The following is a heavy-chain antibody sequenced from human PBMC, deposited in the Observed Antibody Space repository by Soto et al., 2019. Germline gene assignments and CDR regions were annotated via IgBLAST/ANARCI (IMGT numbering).Heavy chain of an antibody. D-gene: IGHD6-19*01. J-gene: IGHJ4*02. CDR1: GFTLSSYW. Sequence: EVQLVESGGGLVQPGVSLRLSCAASGFTLSSYWMHWVRQAPGKGLVWVSRISSDGTNVLHADSVKGRFTVSRDNAKNTFYLQMDSLRAEDTAVYYCARDQTVSGPSTLDSWGRGTRVAVSS. CDR2: ISSDGTNV. CDR3: ARDQTVSGPSTLDS. V-gene: IGHV3-74*01.